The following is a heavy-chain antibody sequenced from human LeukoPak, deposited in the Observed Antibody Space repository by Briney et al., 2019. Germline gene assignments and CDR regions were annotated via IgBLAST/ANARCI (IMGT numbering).Heavy chain of an antibody. CDR2: ISWNSGSI. D-gene: IGHD2-15*01. Sequence: GRSLRLSCAASGFTFDDYAMHWVRHAPGKGLEWVSGISWNSGSIGYADSVKGRFTISRDNAKNSLYLQMNSLGAEDTALYYCAKDRAEDIVGGFDYWGQGTLVTVSS. CDR1: GFTFDDYA. J-gene: IGHJ4*02. CDR3: AKDRAEDIVGGFDY. V-gene: IGHV3-9*01.